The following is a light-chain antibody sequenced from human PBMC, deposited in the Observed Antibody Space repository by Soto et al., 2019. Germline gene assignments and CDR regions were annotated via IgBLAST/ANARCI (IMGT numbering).Light chain of an antibody. Sequence: SALTQPASVSGSPRQSITISCTGTSSDVGGYNYVSWYQQHPGKAPKLMIYEVSNRPSGVSNRFSGSKSGNTASLTISGLQAEDEADYYCSSYTSSSTPLYVFGTGTKVTVL. CDR3: SSYTSSSTPLYV. CDR2: EVS. V-gene: IGLV2-14*01. CDR1: SSDVGGYNY. J-gene: IGLJ1*01.